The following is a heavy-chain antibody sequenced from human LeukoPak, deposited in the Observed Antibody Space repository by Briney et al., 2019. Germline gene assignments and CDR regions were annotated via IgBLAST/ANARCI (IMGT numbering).Heavy chain of an antibody. J-gene: IGHJ3*02. Sequence: SETLSLTCAVYGGSFSGYYWSWIRQPPGKGLEWIGEINHSGSTNYNPSLKSRVTISVDTSKNQFSLKLSSVTAADTAVYYCARGRGAPMIVVVITIRRDDAFDIWGQGTMVTVSS. D-gene: IGHD3-22*01. CDR1: GGSFSGYY. CDR3: ARGRGAPMIVVVITIRRDDAFDI. V-gene: IGHV4-34*01. CDR2: INHSGST.